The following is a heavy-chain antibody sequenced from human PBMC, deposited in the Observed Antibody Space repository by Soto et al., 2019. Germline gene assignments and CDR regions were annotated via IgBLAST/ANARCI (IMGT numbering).Heavy chain of an antibody. CDR1: RLXFITYG. Sequence: GGCRIRSCATSRLXFITYGINWVRQAPGKGLEWVASITGSSTYIYYADSVRGRFTISRDNAKNSLFLQMNSLRAEDTAVYYCAGGKTYYYYYMDVWGKGTTVTVS. CDR2: ITGSSTYI. J-gene: IGHJ6*03. CDR3: AGGKTYYYYYMDV. V-gene: IGHV3-21*01.